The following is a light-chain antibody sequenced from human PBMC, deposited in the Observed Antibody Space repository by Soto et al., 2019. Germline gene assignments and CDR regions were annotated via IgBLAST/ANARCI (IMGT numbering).Light chain of an antibody. Sequence: EIVLTQSPGTLSLSPGERATLSCRASQSVSSSYLAWYQQKPGQAPRLLIYGASSRAPGIPARFSGRGSGADFTLTISSLGPEDFAVYYCQQRSDSITFGQGTRLEIK. J-gene: IGKJ5*01. CDR2: GAS. CDR1: QSVSSSY. V-gene: IGKV3D-20*02. CDR3: QQRSDSIT.